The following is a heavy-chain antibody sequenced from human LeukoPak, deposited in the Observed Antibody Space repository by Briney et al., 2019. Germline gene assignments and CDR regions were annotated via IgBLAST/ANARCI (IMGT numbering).Heavy chain of an antibody. D-gene: IGHD5-18*01. CDR2: IYYSGST. CDR1: GGSISSYC. V-gene: IGHV4-59*08. J-gene: IGHJ4*02. Sequence: PSETLSLTCTVSGGSISSYCWSWIRQPPGKGLEWIGYIYYSGSTNYNPSLKSRVTISVDTSKNQFSLKLSSVTAADTAVYYCARHGGYSFGSNIDYWGQGTLVTVSS. CDR3: ARHGGYSFGSNIDY.